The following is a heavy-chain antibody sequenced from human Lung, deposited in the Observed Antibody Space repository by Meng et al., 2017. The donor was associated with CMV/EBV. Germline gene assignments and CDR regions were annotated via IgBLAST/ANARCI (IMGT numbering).Heavy chain of an antibody. V-gene: IGHV6-1*01. J-gene: IGHJ6*02. Sequence: SETLSLXCAISGDSVSSNSAAWNWIRQSPSRGLEWLGRTYYRSKWYNDYAVSVKSRITINPDTSKNQFSLQLNSVAPEDTAVYYCARVTDGYNLQGMDVWGQGTTVTVSS. CDR3: ARVTDGYNLQGMDV. D-gene: IGHD5-24*01. CDR2: TYYRSKWYN. CDR1: GDSVSSNSAA.